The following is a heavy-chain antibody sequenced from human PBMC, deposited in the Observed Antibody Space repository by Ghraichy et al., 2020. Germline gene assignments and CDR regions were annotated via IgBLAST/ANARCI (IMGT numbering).Heavy chain of an antibody. CDR3: ATAIWFGELSRIPYYFDY. Sequence: ASVKVSCKVSGYTLTELSMHWVRQAPGKGLEWMGGFDPEDGETIYAQKFQGRVTMTEDTSTDTAYMELSSLRSEDTAVYYCATAIWFGELSRIPYYFDYWGQGTLVTVSS. CDR2: FDPEDGET. J-gene: IGHJ4*02. CDR1: GYTLTELS. D-gene: IGHD3-10*01. V-gene: IGHV1-24*01.